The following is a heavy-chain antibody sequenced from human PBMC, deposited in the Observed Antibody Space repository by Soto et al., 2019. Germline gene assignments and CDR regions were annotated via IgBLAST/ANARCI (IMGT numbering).Heavy chain of an antibody. D-gene: IGHD5-18*01. CDR1: GFTFSSYA. CDR3: AREWWIQLWLTNYYYGMDV. CDR2: ISYDGSNK. V-gene: IGHV3-30-3*01. J-gene: IGHJ6*02. Sequence: QVQLVESGGGVVQPGRSLRLSCAASGFTFSSYAMHWVRQAPGKGLEWVAVISYDGSNKYYADSVKGRFTISRDNSKNTLYLQMNSLRAEDTAVYYCAREWWIQLWLTNYYYGMDVWGQGNTVTVSS.